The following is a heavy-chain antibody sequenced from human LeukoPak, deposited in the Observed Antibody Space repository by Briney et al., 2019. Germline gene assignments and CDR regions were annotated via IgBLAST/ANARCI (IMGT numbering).Heavy chain of an antibody. CDR1: GFTFSNYW. J-gene: IGHJ5*02. CDR3: AREGVYCSSTSCYWWFDP. CDR2: ISYDGSDK. V-gene: IGHV3-30*03. Sequence: GGSLRLSCAASGFTFSNYWMSWVRQAPGKGLEWVAVISYDGSDKYYADSVKGRFTISRDNSKNTLYLQMNSLRAEDTAVYYCAREGVYCSSTSCYWWFDPWGQGTLVTVSS. D-gene: IGHD2-2*01.